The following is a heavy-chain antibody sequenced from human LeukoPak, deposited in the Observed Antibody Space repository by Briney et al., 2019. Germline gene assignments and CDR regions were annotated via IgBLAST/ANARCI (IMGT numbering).Heavy chain of an antibody. J-gene: IGHJ6*03. V-gene: IGHV4-34*01. Sequence: SETLSLTCAVYGGSFSGYYWSWIRQPPGKGLEWIGSIYHSGSTYYNPSLKSRVTISVDTSKNQFSLKLSSVTAADTAVYYCARDKLVFTTTSFEDYYYYMDVWGKGTTVTVSS. D-gene: IGHD1-1*01. CDR3: ARDKLVFTTTSFEDYYYYMDV. CDR1: GGSFSGYY. CDR2: IYHSGST.